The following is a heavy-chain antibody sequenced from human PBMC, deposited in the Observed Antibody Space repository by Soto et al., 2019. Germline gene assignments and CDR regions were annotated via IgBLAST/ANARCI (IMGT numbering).Heavy chain of an antibody. CDR1: GGSFSGYY. V-gene: IGHV4-31*11. J-gene: IGHJ6*03. CDR2: IYYSGST. Sequence: SETLSLTCAVYGGSFSGYYWSWIRQHPGKGLEWIGYIYYSGSTYYNPSLKSRVTISVDTSKNQFSLKLSSVTAADTAVYYCARDGGITIFGVVTPGDYYMDVWGKGTTVTVSS. CDR3: ARDGGITIFGVVTPGDYYMDV. D-gene: IGHD3-3*01.